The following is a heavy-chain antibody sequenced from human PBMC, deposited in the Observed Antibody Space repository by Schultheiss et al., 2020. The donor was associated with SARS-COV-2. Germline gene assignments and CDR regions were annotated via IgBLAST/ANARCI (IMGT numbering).Heavy chain of an antibody. CDR2: IYYSGST. V-gene: IGHV4-34*01. CDR3: ARLLADGGKSDY. D-gene: IGHD4-23*01. J-gene: IGHJ4*02. CDR1: GGSFSGYY. Sequence: SQTLSLTCAVYGGSFSGYYWSWIRQPPGKGLEWIGSIYYSGSTYYNPSLKSRVTISVDTSKNQFSLKLSSVTAADTAVYYCARLLADGGKSDYWGQGTLVTVSS.